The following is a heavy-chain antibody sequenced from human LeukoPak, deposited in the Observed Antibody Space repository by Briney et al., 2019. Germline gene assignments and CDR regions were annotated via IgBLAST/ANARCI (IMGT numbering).Heavy chain of an antibody. J-gene: IGHJ4*02. V-gene: IGHV1-46*01. Sequence: ASVKVSCKASGYIFTSYYILWVRQAPGQGLEWMGFINPSGGSTSYAQKFQDRVTMTRDTSTSTVYMELSSLRSEDTAVYYCARNRDSGFDYSGQGTLVTVSS. CDR1: GYIFTSYY. CDR3: ARNRDSGFDY. D-gene: IGHD3-10*01. CDR2: INPSGGST.